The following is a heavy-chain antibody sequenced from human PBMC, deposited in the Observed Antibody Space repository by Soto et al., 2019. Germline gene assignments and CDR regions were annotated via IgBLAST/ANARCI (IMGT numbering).Heavy chain of an antibody. Sequence: SVGNESRTRWSWNCIRQSPSRGLEWLGRTYYRSKWYNDYAVSVKSRITINPDTSKNQFSLQLNSVTPEDTAVYYCARVPELTIFGVGINGSGMDVWGQGTTVTVTS. CDR2: TYYRSKWYN. V-gene: IGHV6-1*01. CDR3: ARVPELTIFGVGINGSGMDV. CDR1: VGNESRTRWS. D-gene: IGHD3-3*01. J-gene: IGHJ6*01.